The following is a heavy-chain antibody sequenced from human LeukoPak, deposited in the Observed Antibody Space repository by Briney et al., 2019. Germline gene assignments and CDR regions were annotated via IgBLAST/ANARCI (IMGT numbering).Heavy chain of an antibody. CDR1: GYTFGGHF. CDR3: ARDLGLNDYGDYFFDY. CDR2: INPNSGAT. V-gene: IGHV1-2*02. J-gene: IGHJ4*02. Sequence: ASVKVSCKTSGYTFGGHFIYWVRQAPGQGLDWMGWINPNSGATIYAQKFRDRVTLTRDTSITTAYMEVSSLRSDDTAVYYCARDLGLNDYGDYFFDYWGQGTLVTVSS. D-gene: IGHD4-17*01.